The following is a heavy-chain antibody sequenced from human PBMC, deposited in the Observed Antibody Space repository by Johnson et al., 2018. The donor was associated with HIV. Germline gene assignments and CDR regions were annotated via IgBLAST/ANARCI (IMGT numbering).Heavy chain of an antibody. CDR2: IYSKTDGGTT. Sequence: VQLVESGGGLVKPGGSLRLSCAASGFTFINAWMSWVRQAPGKGLEWVGRIYSKTDGGTTEYAAPVKGRFTISRDDSKNTLYLQMNSLKREDTAVYYCTTDHVWRNYDAFDIWGQGTMVTVSS. V-gene: IGHV3-15*01. J-gene: IGHJ3*02. CDR3: TTDHVWRNYDAFDI. CDR1: GFTFINAW. D-gene: IGHD1-7*01.